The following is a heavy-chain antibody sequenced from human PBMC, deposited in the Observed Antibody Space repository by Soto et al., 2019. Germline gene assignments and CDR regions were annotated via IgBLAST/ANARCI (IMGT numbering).Heavy chain of an antibody. CDR3: ALGQLGEK. Sequence: QVQLQQWGAGLLKPSETLSLTCAVYGGSFSGYYWCWIRQPPGKGLEWIGEINHSGSTSYNPSLKSRVTISVDTSKNQFSLKRSSVTAADTAVYYCALGQLGEKWGQGTLVTVSS. CDR1: GGSFSGYY. J-gene: IGHJ4*02. CDR2: INHSGST. D-gene: IGHD3-10*01. V-gene: IGHV4-34*01.